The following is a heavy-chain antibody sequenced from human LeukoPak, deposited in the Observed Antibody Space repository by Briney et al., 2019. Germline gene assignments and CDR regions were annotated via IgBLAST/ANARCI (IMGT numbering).Heavy chain of an antibody. Sequence: GGSLRLSCAASGFTFSSYAMHWVRQAPRKGLEWVAVISYDGSNKYYADSVKGRFTISRDNSKNTLYLQKNGLRAEDTGVYYCARVLEAAAGNSRHYYYYGMDVWGQESTVTVFS. CDR1: GFTFSSYA. CDR3: ARVLEAAAGNSRHYYYYGMDV. J-gene: IGHJ6*02. V-gene: IGHV3-30*04. CDR2: ISYDGSNK. D-gene: IGHD6-13*01.